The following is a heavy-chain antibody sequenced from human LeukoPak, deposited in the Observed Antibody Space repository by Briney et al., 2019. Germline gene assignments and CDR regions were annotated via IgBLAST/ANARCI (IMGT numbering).Heavy chain of an antibody. CDR3: AVDQGRPAGDAFDY. V-gene: IGHV1-46*01. CDR2: INPSGGST. J-gene: IGHJ4*02. Sequence: ASVKVSCKASGYTFTSYYMHWVRQAPGQGLEWMGIINPSGGSTSYAQKFQGRVTITRDMSTTTAYMELSSLTSEDTAVYFCAVDQGRPAGDAFDYWGQGTLVTVSS. CDR1: GYTFTSYY. D-gene: IGHD2-2*01.